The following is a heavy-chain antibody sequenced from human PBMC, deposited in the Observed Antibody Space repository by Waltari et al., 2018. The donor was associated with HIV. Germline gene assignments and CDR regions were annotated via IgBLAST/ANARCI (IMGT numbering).Heavy chain of an antibody. J-gene: IGHJ3*02. CDR1: GFTFSSNG. CDR2: IWYDGSQK. D-gene: IGHD2-2*01. V-gene: IGHV3-33*01. Sequence: QVHLVESGGDVVQPGRSLRLSCEVSGFTFSSNGMQWVRQAPGEGLEWVAVIWYDGSQKYYAVSVKGRFTISRDNSKNTLYLQMNSLRAEDTAIYYCARESTGTSAGAFDIWGQGTMVTVSS. CDR3: ARESTGTSAGAFDI.